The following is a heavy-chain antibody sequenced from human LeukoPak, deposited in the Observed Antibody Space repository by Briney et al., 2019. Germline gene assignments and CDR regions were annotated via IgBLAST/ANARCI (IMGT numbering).Heavy chain of an antibody. D-gene: IGHD6-13*01. CDR3: ARADGIAAAGFDY. V-gene: IGHV3-30-3*01. J-gene: IGHJ4*02. CDR2: ISYDGSNK. CDR1: GFTFSSYA. Sequence: GRSLRLSCAASGFTFSSYAMHWVRQAPGKGLEWVAVISYDGSNKYYADSVKGRFTISRDNSKNTLYLQMNSLRAEDTAVYYCARADGIAAAGFDYWGQGTLVTVSS.